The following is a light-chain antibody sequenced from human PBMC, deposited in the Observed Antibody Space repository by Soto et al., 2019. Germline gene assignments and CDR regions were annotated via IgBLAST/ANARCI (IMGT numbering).Light chain of an antibody. V-gene: IGKV1-33*01. J-gene: IGKJ1*01. CDR3: QHYDNLLWT. CDR1: QDIINY. Sequence: DIQMTQSPSSLSASVGDRVTITCQASQDIINYLNWYQQKPGKAPKLLIYDASHLETWGPSRFSGSGSGTHFTFTISSLQPEDIATYYCQHYDNLLWTFGQGTKVEIK. CDR2: DAS.